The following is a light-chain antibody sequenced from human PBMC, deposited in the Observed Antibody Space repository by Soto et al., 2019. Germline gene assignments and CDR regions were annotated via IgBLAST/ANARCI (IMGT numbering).Light chain of an antibody. V-gene: IGKV3D-15*01. CDR3: QQRSSWPAT. CDR1: QSVNSN. J-gene: IGKJ3*01. CDR2: GAS. Sequence: EIVMTQSPGTLSVPPGERATLSCRASQSVNSNLAWYQQKPGRAPRLLIYGASTRATGITARFSGSGSGTEFTLTISSLQSEDFAVYYCQQRSSWPATFGPGTKVDIK.